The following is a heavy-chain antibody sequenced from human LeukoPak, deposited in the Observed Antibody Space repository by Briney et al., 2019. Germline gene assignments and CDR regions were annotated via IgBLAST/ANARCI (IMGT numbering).Heavy chain of an antibody. V-gene: IGHV1-69*11. J-gene: IGHJ5*02. Sequence: ASVKVSCKASGGTFSSYAISWVRQAPGQGLEWMGRIIPILGTANYAQKFQGRVTITADESTSTAYMELSSLRSEDTAVYYCARARPPFMVRGVVNWFDPWGQGTLVTVSS. CDR2: IIPILGTA. CDR3: ARARPPFMVRGVVNWFDP. D-gene: IGHD3-10*01. CDR1: GGTFSSYA.